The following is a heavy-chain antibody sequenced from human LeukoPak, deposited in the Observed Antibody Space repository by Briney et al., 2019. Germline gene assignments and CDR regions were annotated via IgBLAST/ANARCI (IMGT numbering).Heavy chain of an antibody. Sequence: SQTLSLTCIVSGGSISSGDYYWSWIRQPPGKGLEWIGYIYYSGSTYYNPSLKSRVTISVDTSKNQFSLKLSSVTDADTAVYYCARDWRYYYGSGSYYIFDYWGQGTLVTVSS. CDR1: GGSISSGDYY. CDR3: ARDWRYYYGSGSYYIFDY. J-gene: IGHJ4*02. D-gene: IGHD3-10*01. V-gene: IGHV4-30-4*08. CDR2: IYYSGST.